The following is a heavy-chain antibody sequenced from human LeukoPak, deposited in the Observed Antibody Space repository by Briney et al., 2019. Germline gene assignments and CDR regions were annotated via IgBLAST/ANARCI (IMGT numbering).Heavy chain of an antibody. Sequence: PSETLSLTCTVSGGSISSYYWSWIRQPPGKGLEWIGYIYYSGSTNYNPSLKSRVTISVDTSKNQFSLKLSSVTAADTAVYYCARSTFSSSWHFTYSDYWGQGTLVTVSS. J-gene: IGHJ4*02. CDR3: ARSTFSSSWHFTYSDY. V-gene: IGHV4-59*01. D-gene: IGHD6-13*01. CDR1: GGSISSYY. CDR2: IYYSGST.